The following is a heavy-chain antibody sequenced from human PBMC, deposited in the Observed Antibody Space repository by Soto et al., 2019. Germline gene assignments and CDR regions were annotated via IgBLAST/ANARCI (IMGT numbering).Heavy chain of an antibody. CDR3: ARGPYSSSSVYYGMDV. CDR1: GFTFSSYE. D-gene: IGHD6-6*01. CDR2: ISSSGSTI. V-gene: IGHV3-48*03. Sequence: PGGSLRLSCAASGFTFSSYEMNWVRQAPGKGLEWVSYISSSGSTIYYADSVKGRFTISRDNAKNSLYLQMNSLRAEDTAVYYCARGPYSSSSVYYGMDVWGQGTTVTVSS. J-gene: IGHJ6*02.